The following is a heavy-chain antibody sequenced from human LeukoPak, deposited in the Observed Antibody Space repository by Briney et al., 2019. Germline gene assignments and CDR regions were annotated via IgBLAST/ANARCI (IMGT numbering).Heavy chain of an antibody. D-gene: IGHD5-12*01. J-gene: IGHJ4*02. CDR1: GGSFSGYY. V-gene: IGHV4-34*01. Sequence: SETLSLTCAVYGGSFSGYYWSWIRQPPGKGLEWIGEINHSGSTNYNPSLKSRVTISVDTSKNQFSLKLSSVTAADTAVYYCARGGGYASPIGYRGQGALVTVSS. CDR2: INHSGST. CDR3: ARGGGYASPIGY.